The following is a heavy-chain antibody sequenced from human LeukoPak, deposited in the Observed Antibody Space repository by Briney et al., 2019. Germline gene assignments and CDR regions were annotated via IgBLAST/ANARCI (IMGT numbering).Heavy chain of an antibody. D-gene: IGHD3-9*01. CDR1: GFTFSSYA. Sequence: GGSLRLPCAASGFTFSSYAMSWVRQAPGKGLEWVSAISGSGGSTYYADSVKGRFTISRDNSKNTLYLQMNSLRAEDTAVYYCAKVKPYYDILTGYPPTGFDYWGQGTLVTVSS. CDR2: ISGSGGST. V-gene: IGHV3-23*01. CDR3: AKVKPYYDILTGYPPTGFDY. J-gene: IGHJ4*02.